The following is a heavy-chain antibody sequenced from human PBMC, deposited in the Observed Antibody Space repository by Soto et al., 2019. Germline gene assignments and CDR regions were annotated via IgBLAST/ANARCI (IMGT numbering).Heavy chain of an antibody. D-gene: IGHD1-7*01. CDR1: GFTFSSYA. CDR2: ISYDGSNK. V-gene: IGHV3-30-3*01. J-gene: IGHJ6*02. Sequence: GGSLRLSCAASGFTFSSYAMHWVRQAPGKGLEWVAVISYDGSNKYYADSVKGRFTISRDNSKNTLYLQMNSLRAEDTAVYYCAREGKLPNGVDYYYGMDVWGQGTTVTVSS. CDR3: AREGKLPNGVDYYYGMDV.